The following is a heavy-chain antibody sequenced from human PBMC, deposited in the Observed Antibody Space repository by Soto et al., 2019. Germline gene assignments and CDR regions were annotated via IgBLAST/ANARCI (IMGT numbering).Heavy chain of an antibody. CDR1: GGTFSSYA. CDR2: IIPIFGTA. J-gene: IGHJ6*02. Sequence: QVQLVQSGAEVKKPGSSVKVSCKASGGTFSSYAISWVRQAPGQGLEWMGGIIPIFGTANYAQKFQGRVTITADESTSTAYMELSSLRSEDTAVYYCARAERVVAPTEYYYYYGMDVWGQGTTVTVS. CDR3: ARAERVVAPTEYYYYYGMDV. V-gene: IGHV1-69*01. D-gene: IGHD2-15*01.